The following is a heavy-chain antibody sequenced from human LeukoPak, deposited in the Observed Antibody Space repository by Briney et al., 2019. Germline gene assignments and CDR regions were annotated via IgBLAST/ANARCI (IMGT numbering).Heavy chain of an antibody. Sequence: SQTLSLTCTVSGGSISSGSYYWSWIRQHPGKGLEWIGYIYYSGSTYYNPSLKSRVTISVDTSKNQFSLKLSSVTAADTAVYYCVRENLSYFDLWGRGTLVTVSS. D-gene: IGHD3-16*01. CDR1: GGSISSGSYY. J-gene: IGHJ2*01. CDR2: IYYSGST. V-gene: IGHV4-31*03. CDR3: VRENLSYFDL.